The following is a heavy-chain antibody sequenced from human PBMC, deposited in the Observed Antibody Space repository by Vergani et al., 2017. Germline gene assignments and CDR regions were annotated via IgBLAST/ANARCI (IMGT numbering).Heavy chain of an antibody. D-gene: IGHD3-10*01. Sequence: QVQLQESGPGLVKPSETLTLPCDVSDSSIMTNPYWGWFRQSPGNGLEWIVCIHHSGDTHYNSSLKSRVSISIVSSSKFSLSLTSVTAADTAIYYCARHRGSGGFFPSSYFYGMDVWGHGTTVTVSS. V-gene: IGHV4-38-2*01. CDR1: DSSIMTNPY. J-gene: IGHJ6*02. CDR3: ARHRGSGGFFPSSYFYGMDV. CDR2: IHHSGDT.